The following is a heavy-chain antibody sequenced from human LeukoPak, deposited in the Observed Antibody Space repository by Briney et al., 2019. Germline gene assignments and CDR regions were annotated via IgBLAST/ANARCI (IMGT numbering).Heavy chain of an antibody. CDR3: AGHHPRNTVDF. Sequence: SETLSLTCTVSGGSISSYYWSWIRQPAGKGLEWIGRFYTSGSTSYNPSLKSRVTMSVDTSKNQFSLRLSSVTAADTAVYYCAGHHPRNTVDFWGQGTLVTVSS. CDR2: FYTSGST. CDR1: GGSISSYY. V-gene: IGHV4-4*07. J-gene: IGHJ4*02. D-gene: IGHD2/OR15-2a*01.